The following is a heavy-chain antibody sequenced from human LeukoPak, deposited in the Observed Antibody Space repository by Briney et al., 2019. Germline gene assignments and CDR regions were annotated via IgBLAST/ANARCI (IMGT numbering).Heavy chain of an antibody. CDR3: ARDLRYCSTTSCGNYFDY. J-gene: IGHJ4*02. CDR1: GFTFSSYS. CDR2: ISGSGSTI. V-gene: IGHV3-48*04. D-gene: IGHD2-2*01. Sequence: GGSVRLSCAASGFTFSSYSMNWVRQAPGKGLEWVSYISGSGSTIYYADSVKGRFTISRDNAKNSLYLQMNSLRAEDTAVYYCARDLRYCSTTSCGNYFDYWGQGTLVTVFS.